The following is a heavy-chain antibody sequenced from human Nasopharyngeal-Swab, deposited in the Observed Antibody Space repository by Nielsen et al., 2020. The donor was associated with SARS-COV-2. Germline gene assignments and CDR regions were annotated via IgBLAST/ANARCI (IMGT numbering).Heavy chain of an antibody. V-gene: IGHV3-64D*06. CDR3: VKDLRGRYGFES. J-gene: IGHJ3*02. D-gene: IGHD3-16*01. CDR1: GFTFSIHA. Sequence: GGSLRLSCSASGFTFSIHAMHWVRQAPGKGLEYVSTTNDYEDRLYYADSVKGRFTISRDNSKNTLYLQMSSLRPEDTAVYWCVKDLRGRYGFESWGQGTMVTVSS. CDR2: TNDYEDRL.